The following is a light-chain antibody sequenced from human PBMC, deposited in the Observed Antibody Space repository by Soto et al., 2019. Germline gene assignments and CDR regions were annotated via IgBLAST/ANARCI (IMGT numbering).Light chain of an antibody. V-gene: IGKV1-33*01. J-gene: IGKJ4*01. CDR1: QDISNY. CDR2: DAS. Sequence: DILMTQSPSSLSASLGDRLTIPHQASQDISNYLNWYQQKPGKAPKLLIYDASNLETGVPSRFSGSGSGTDFTFTISRLQPEDIAIYYCQQYDNLPLTFGGGTKVDIK. CDR3: QQYDNLPLT.